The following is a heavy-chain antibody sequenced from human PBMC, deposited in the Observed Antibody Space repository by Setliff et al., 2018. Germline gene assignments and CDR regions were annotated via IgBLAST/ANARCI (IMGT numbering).Heavy chain of an antibody. J-gene: IGHJ4*02. CDR3: ARILEYCSSTSCYTLDY. CDR1: SGMC. Sequence: SGMCVSWIRQPPGKALEWLARIDWDDDKYYSTSLKTRLTISKDTSKNQVVLTMTNMDPVDTATYYCARILEYCSSTSCYTLDYWGQGTLVTVSS. CDR2: IDWDDDK. D-gene: IGHD2-2*02. V-gene: IGHV2-70*11.